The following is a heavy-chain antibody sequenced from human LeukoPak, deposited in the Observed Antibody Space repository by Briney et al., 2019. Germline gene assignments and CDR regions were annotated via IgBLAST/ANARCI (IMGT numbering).Heavy chain of an antibody. D-gene: IGHD3-3*01. J-gene: IGHJ3*02. CDR3: ARANLEWSFRGAFDI. CDR2: IRSRPNNYAT. CDR1: GLIFSGSA. Sequence: GGSLKLSCAASGLIFSGSAMHWVRQASGKGLEWVGRIRSRPNNYATAYAASVKGRFTISRDDSKNTAYLQMNSLRAEDTAVYYCARANLEWSFRGAFDIWGQGTMVTVSS. V-gene: IGHV3-73*01.